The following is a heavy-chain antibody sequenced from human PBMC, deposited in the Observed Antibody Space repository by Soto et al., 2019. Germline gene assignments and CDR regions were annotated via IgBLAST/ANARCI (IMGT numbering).Heavy chain of an antibody. D-gene: IGHD2-15*01. CDR1: GFAFNNYA. Sequence: PGGSLRLSCAASGFAFNNYAMSWVRQAPGKGLEWVSTLSGSGGSTYSADSVKGRFTISRDNSKNTLYLQMNSLRVEDTAVYYCATDFPHCSGGSCYPNWYFDLWGRGTLVTVSS. CDR3: ATDFPHCSGGSCYPNWYFDL. V-gene: IGHV3-23*01. CDR2: LSGSGGST. J-gene: IGHJ2*01.